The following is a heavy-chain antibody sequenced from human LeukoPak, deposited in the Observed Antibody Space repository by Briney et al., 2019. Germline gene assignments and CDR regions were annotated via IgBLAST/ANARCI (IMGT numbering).Heavy chain of an antibody. J-gene: IGHJ4*02. CDR3: ARYSGYDGDDYYFDY. CDR2: IIPIFGTA. D-gene: IGHD5-12*01. V-gene: IGHV1-69*13. Sequence: ASVKVSCKASGGTFSSYAISWVRQAPGQGLEWMGGIIPIFGTANYAQKFQGRVTITADESTSTAYMELSSLRSEDTAVYYCARYSGYDGDDYYFDYWGQGTLVTVSS. CDR1: GGTFSSYA.